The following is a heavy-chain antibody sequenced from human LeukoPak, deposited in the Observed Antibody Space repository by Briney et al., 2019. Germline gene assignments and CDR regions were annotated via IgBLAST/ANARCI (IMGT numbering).Heavy chain of an antibody. J-gene: IGHJ4*02. D-gene: IGHD6-19*01. CDR1: GFTFSSYG. CDR2: ISGSGGST. CDR3: AKYRSGWPDDY. Sequence: GGTLRLSCAASGFTFSSYGMSWVRQAPGKGLEWVSAISGSGGSTYYADSVKGRFTISRDNSKNTLYLQMNSLRAEDTAVYYCAKYRSGWPDDYWGQGTLVTVSS. V-gene: IGHV3-23*01.